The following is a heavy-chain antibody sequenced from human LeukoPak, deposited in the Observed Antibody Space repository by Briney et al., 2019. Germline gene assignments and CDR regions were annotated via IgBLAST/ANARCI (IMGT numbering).Heavy chain of an antibody. Sequence: GASVKVSCKASGYTFTGYYMQWVRQAPGQGLEWMGWINPNSGDTNYAQKFQGRVTMTRDTSISTAYMELSRLRSDDTAVYYCARDLTIFGVDTIYFDYWGQGILVTVSS. CDR2: INPNSGDT. CDR3: ARDLTIFGVDTIYFDY. V-gene: IGHV1-2*02. D-gene: IGHD3-3*01. J-gene: IGHJ4*02. CDR1: GYTFTGYY.